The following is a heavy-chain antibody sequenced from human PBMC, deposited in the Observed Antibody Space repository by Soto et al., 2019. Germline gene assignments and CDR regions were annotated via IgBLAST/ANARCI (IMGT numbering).Heavy chain of an antibody. J-gene: IGHJ4*02. D-gene: IGHD2-15*01. V-gene: IGHV4-34*01. CDR3: ASVRQRGYCTGGSCYSSFDY. Sequence: QVQLQQWGAGLLKPSETLSLTCAIYGGSFSGYYWSWIRQPPGMGLEWIGEVDQSGSTNYNPSLKSRGTISGDTSKNQFSLKLNSVTAADTAVYYCASVRQRGYCTGGSCYSSFDYWGQGALVIVSS. CDR1: GGSFSGYY. CDR2: VDQSGST.